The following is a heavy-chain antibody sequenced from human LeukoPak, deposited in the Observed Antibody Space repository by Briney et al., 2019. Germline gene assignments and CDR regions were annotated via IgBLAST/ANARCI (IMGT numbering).Heavy chain of an antibody. CDR3: ARGRRDRAFDI. J-gene: IGHJ3*02. V-gene: IGHV4-30-4*07. CDR1: GGSISSGAYS. D-gene: IGHD2-15*01. CDR2: IYHSGST. Sequence: SETLSLTCAVSGGSISSGAYSWSWIRQPPGKGLEWIGYIYHSGSTYYNPSLKSRVTMSVDTSKNQFSLKLSSVTAADTAVYYCARGRRDRAFDIWGQGTMVTVSS.